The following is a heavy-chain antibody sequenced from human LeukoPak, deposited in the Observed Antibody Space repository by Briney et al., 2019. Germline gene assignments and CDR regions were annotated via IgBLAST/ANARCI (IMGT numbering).Heavy chain of an antibody. D-gene: IGHD3-16*01. V-gene: IGHV3-72*01. J-gene: IGHJ6*02. Sequence: PGGSLRLSCAASGFTFSDHYMDWVRQAPGKGLEWVGRSRNRASSYTTEYAASVKGRFTISRDDSKNSVYLQMNSLETEDTAVYFCARGGGLDVWGQGATVAVSS. CDR1: GFTFSDHY. CDR2: SRNRASSYTT. CDR3: ARGGGLDV.